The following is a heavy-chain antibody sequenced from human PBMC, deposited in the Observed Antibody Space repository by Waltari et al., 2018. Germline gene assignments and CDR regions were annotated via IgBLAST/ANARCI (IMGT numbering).Heavy chain of an antibody. CDR1: GFTFRGSP. Sequence: EVQVAESGGGWVQPGGSVKLSCETSGFTFRGSPIHWLRQTSGKGLEWIGRIRSKPNNYATRYTASVEGRFTISRDDSENTAYLQMSSLMTEDTAVYYCTGGAVTGTDFWGQGTLVTVSS. CDR3: TGGAVTGTDF. CDR2: IRSKPNNYAT. J-gene: IGHJ4*02. D-gene: IGHD6-13*01. V-gene: IGHV3-73*01.